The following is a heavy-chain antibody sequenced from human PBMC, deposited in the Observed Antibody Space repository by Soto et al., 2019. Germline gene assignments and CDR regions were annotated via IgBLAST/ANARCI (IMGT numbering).Heavy chain of an antibody. CDR3: ARGRNVDTAMVTRNWFDP. J-gene: IGHJ5*02. D-gene: IGHD5-18*01. CDR1: GGSISSGGYS. Sequence: QLQLQESGSGLVKPSQTLSLTCAVSGGSISSGGYSWSWIRQPPGKGLEWIGYIYHSGSTYYNPSLKSRVTISVDRSKNQFSLKLSSVTAADTAVYYCARGRNVDTAMVTRNWFDPWGQGTLVTVSS. CDR2: IYHSGST. V-gene: IGHV4-30-2*01.